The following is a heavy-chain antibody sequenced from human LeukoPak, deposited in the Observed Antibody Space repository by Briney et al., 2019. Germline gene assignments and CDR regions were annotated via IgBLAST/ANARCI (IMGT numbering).Heavy chain of an antibody. CDR2: ISGDGGGT. J-gene: IGHJ6*02. CDR1: GFTFDDYA. Sequence: GGSQRLSCAASGFTFDDYAMHWVRQAPGRGLEWVSLISGDGGGTYYADSVKGRFTIPRDNSKNSLYLQMNSLRTEDTALYYCAKDIVSVYDSSGYAPGTYGMGVWGQGTTVTVSS. V-gene: IGHV3-43*02. D-gene: IGHD3-22*01. CDR3: AKDIVSVYDSSGYAPGTYGMGV.